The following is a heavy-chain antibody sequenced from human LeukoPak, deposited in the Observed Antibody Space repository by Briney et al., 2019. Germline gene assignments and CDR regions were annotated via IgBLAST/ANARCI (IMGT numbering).Heavy chain of an antibody. CDR2: ISYDGSIN. Sequence: PGGSLRLSCAASGFTFNSYAVHWVRQAPGKGLEWVAVISYDGSINFYSASVKGRFTISRDNSKGTLYLQMNSLRADDTALYFCARDRRYCSGGSCYFDYFFDYWGQGTLVTVSS. D-gene: IGHD2-15*01. J-gene: IGHJ4*02. CDR1: GFTFNSYA. CDR3: ARDRRYCSGGSCYFDYFFDY. V-gene: IGHV3-30*01.